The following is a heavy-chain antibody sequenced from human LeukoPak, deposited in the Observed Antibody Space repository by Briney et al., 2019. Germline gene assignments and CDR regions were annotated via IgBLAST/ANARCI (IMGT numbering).Heavy chain of an antibody. V-gene: IGHV4-61*01. CDR1: GGSVSSGSYY. J-gene: IGHJ3*02. CDR3: ARNSPPGDAFDI. Sequence: PSETLSLTCTVSGGSVSSGSYYWSWIRQPPGKGLEWIGYIYYSGSTNYKPSLKSRVTISVDTSKNQFSLKLSSVTAADTAVYYCARNSPPGDAFDIWGQGTMVTVSS. CDR2: IYYSGST. D-gene: IGHD2-21*01.